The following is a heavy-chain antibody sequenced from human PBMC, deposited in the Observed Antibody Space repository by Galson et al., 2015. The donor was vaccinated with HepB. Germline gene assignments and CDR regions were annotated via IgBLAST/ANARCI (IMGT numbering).Heavy chain of an antibody. CDR3: AKSVAVVVGRLGYDFDY. D-gene: IGHD6-19*01. CDR1: GFTFDDYA. V-gene: IGHV3-9*01. CDR2: ISWNSGSI. Sequence: SLRLSCAASGFTFDDYAMHWVRQAPGKGLEWVSGISWNSGSIGYADSVKGRFTISRDNAKNSLYLQMNSLRAEDTALYYCAKSVAVVVGRLGYDFDYWGQGTLVTVSS. J-gene: IGHJ4*02.